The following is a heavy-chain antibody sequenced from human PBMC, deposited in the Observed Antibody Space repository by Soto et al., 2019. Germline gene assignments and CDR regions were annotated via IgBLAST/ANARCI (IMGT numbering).Heavy chain of an antibody. Sequence: GGSLRLSCAASGFTFSSYAMSWVRQAPGKGLEWVSAISGSGGSTYYADSVKGRFTISRDNSKNTLYLQMNSLRAEDTAVYYCASQGIIVGATSPPGAFDIWGQGTMVTVSS. V-gene: IGHV3-23*01. CDR2: ISGSGGST. D-gene: IGHD1-26*01. CDR3: ASQGIIVGATSPPGAFDI. J-gene: IGHJ3*02. CDR1: GFTFSSYA.